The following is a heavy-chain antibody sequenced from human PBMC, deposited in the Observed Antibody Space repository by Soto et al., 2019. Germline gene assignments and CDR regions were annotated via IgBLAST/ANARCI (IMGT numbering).Heavy chain of an antibody. CDR1: GGSISSGGYY. CDR3: GVMGQYDLHNYYYMDV. D-gene: IGHD3-3*01. Sequence: QVQLQESGPGLVKPSQTLSLTCTVSGGSISSGGYYWSWIRQHPGKGLEWIGYIYYSGSTYYNPSLKSRVNISVDKSKNQFSLKRSSVTAADTAVYYCGVMGQYDLHNYYYMDVWGKGTTVTVSS. J-gene: IGHJ6*03. V-gene: IGHV4-31*03. CDR2: IYYSGST.